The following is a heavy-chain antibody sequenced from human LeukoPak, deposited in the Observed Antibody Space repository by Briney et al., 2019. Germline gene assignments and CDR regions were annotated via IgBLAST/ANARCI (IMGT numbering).Heavy chain of an antibody. D-gene: IGHD3-22*01. CDR3: ARALYDTSGYYYAGFDY. J-gene: IGHJ4*02. CDR2: ITSSGSTI. Sequence: PGGSLRLSCAASGFTFSDYYMSWIRQAPGKGLECVSYITSSGSTIYYADSLKGRFTISRDNAKNSLYLQMNSLRAEDTAVYYCARALYDTSGYYYAGFDYWGQGTLVTVSS. CDR1: GFTFSDYY. V-gene: IGHV3-11*04.